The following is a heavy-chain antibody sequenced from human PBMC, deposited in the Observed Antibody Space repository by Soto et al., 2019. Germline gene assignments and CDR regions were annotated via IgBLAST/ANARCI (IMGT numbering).Heavy chain of an antibody. CDR1: GGSFSGYS. J-gene: IGHJ4*02. Sequence: SETLSLTCAVYGGSFSGYSWTWIRQPPGTGLEWIGEINHSGSTNYNPSLKNRVTISVDASKSQFYLKLRSVTAADTAVYYCARGMAEEQIFYYFDYWGQGALVTVSS. D-gene: IGHD3-9*01. CDR3: ARGMAEEQIFYYFDY. CDR2: INHSGST. V-gene: IGHV4-34*01.